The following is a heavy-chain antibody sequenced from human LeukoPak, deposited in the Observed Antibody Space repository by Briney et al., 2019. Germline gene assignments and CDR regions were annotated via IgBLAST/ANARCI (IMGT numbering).Heavy chain of an antibody. J-gene: IGHJ5*02. CDR1: GFTLSSYW. CDR3: ARDVEVSKFWSGCNH. V-gene: IGHV3-7*01. CDR2: IKQDETEK. D-gene: IGHD3-3*01. Sequence: GGSLRLSCAASGFTLSSYWMSWVRQAPGKGLEWVANIKQDETEKYYVDSVKGRFTISRDNAKNSLYLQMNSMRAEDTAVYYCARDVEVSKFWSGCNHWGQGTLVTVSS.